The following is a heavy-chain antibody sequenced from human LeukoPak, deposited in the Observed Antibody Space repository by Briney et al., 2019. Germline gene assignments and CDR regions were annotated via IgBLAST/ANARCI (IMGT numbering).Heavy chain of an antibody. Sequence: PSETLSLTCTVSGGSISSYYWSWIRQPAGKGLEWIGRIYTSGSTNYNPSLKSRVTMSVDTSKNQFSLKLSSVTAADTAVYYCARAMYSSSPGAAAFDIWGQGTMVTVSS. CDR1: GGSISSYY. CDR2: IYTSGST. D-gene: IGHD6-13*01. CDR3: ARAMYSSSPGAAAFDI. J-gene: IGHJ3*02. V-gene: IGHV4-4*07.